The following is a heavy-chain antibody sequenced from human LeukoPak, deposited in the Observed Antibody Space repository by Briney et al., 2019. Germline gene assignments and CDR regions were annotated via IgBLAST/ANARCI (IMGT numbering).Heavy chain of an antibody. CDR1: GGSFSGYY. CDR2: INHSGST. D-gene: IGHD6-19*01. CDR3: ARHGGVAGTGEYFQH. J-gene: IGHJ1*01. Sequence: SETLSLTCAVYGGSFSGYYWSWIRQPPGKGLEWIGEINHSGSTNYNPSLKSRVTISVDTSKNQFSLKLSSVTAADTAVYYCARHGGVAGTGEYFQHWGQGTLVTVSS. V-gene: IGHV4-34*01.